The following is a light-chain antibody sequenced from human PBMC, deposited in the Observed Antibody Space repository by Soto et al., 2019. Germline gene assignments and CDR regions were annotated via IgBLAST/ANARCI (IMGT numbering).Light chain of an antibody. CDR2: SND. CDR1: TSNIGSNT. CDR3: AIWDLTLSAWV. J-gene: IGLJ3*02. V-gene: IGLV1-44*01. Sequence: QAVLTQPASASGTPGQRVTISCSGTTSNIGSNTVSWYHHLPGTAPKLLIYSNDQRPSGVPDRFSGSKSGTSASLAISGLQSEDEADYYCAIWDLTLSAWVFGGGTQLTVL.